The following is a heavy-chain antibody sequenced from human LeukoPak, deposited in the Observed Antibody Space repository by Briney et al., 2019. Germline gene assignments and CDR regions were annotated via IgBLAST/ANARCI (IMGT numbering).Heavy chain of an antibody. J-gene: IGHJ4*02. D-gene: IGHD3-16*01. V-gene: IGHV3-30-3*01. CDR2: ISYDGTNK. CDR3: ARNSVGGSFFDY. CDR1: GVTFSSYD. Sequence: PGGSLRLSCAASGVTFSSYDMHWIRQAPGKGLEWVAVISYDGTNKDYADSVKGRLTISRDNSKNTLYLQMNSLRPEDTAVYYCARNSVGGSFFDYWARESWSPSPQ.